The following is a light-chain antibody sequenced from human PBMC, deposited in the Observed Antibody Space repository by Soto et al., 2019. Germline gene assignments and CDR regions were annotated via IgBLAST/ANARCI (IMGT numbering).Light chain of an antibody. CDR3: NQYVSAGWT. J-gene: IGKJ1*01. Sequence: EIVLTQSPGTLSLSPGERATLSCRASQSVSSSYLAWYQQKPGQAPRLLIYGASSRATGIPDRIAGSGSGKGFTLTISRVEREDFAVFYCNQYVSAGWTSGQGTKVDI. CDR2: GAS. V-gene: IGKV3-20*01. CDR1: QSVSSSY.